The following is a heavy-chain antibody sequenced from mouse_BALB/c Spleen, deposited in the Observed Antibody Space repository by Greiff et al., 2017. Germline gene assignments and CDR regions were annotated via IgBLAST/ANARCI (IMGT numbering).Heavy chain of an antibody. V-gene: IGHV3-6*02. CDR1: GYSITSGYY. CDR2: ISYDGSN. CDR3: ARGGGYDPFAY. Sequence: EVKLQESGPGLVKPSQSLSLTCSVTGYSITSGYYWNWIRQFPGNKLEWMGYISYDGSNNYNPSLKNRISITRDTSKNQFFLKLNSVTTEDTATYYCARGGGYDPFAYWGQGTLVTVSA. D-gene: IGHD2-2*01. J-gene: IGHJ3*01.